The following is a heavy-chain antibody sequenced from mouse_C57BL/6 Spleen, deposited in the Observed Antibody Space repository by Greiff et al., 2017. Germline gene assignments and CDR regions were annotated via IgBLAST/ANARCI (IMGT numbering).Heavy chain of an antibody. V-gene: IGHV1-72*01. CDR1: GYTFTSYW. CDR2: IDPHSGGT. J-gene: IGHJ1*03. CDR3: AIGYYVNFDV. Sequence: VQLQQPGAELVKPGASVKLSCKASGYTFTSYWMHWVKQRPGRGLEWIGRIDPHSGGTKYNPKFKSKATLTVDKPSSTAYMQLSSLTSEDSAVYYCAIGYYVNFDVWGTGTTVTVSS. D-gene: IGHD2-3*01.